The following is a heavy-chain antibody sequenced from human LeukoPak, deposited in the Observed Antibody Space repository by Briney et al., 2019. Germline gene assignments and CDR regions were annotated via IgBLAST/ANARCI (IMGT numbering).Heavy chain of an antibody. CDR2: ISSSGSTI. V-gene: IGHV3-48*03. CDR1: GFTFSSYE. J-gene: IGHJ4*02. D-gene: IGHD3-22*01. Sequence: GGSLRLSCAASGFTFSSYEMNWVRQAPGKGLEWVSYISSSGSTINYADSVKGRFTISRDNAKNSLYLQMNSLRAEDTAVYYCARADYDSSGFPFDYWGQGTLVTVSS. CDR3: ARADYDSSGFPFDY.